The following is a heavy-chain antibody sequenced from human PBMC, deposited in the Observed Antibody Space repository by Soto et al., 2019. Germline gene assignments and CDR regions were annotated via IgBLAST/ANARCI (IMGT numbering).Heavy chain of an antibody. CDR2: INPNSGGT. CDR1: GYTFTGYY. V-gene: IGHV1-2*02. D-gene: IGHD5-12*01. Sequence: QVQLVQSGAEVKSPGASVRVSCEASGYTFTGYYLQWVRQAPGQGLEWMGWINPNSGGTNYAQKFEGRVTMTRDTSINTAYMELSRLTFDDTAVYYCARDTGVATVRTNWFEPWGQGTLVTVSS. CDR3: ARDTGVATVRTNWFEP. J-gene: IGHJ5*02.